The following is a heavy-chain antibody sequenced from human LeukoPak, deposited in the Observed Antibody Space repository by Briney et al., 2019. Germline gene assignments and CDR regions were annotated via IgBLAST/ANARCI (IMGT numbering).Heavy chain of an antibody. CDR1: GFTFSSYW. J-gene: IGHJ4*02. V-gene: IGHV3-48*04. CDR3: ARIYYSRSSYLDC. D-gene: IGHD6-6*01. CDR2: IDGSGNTK. Sequence: GGSLRLSCAASGFTFSSYWMSWVRQAPGKGLECVSYIDGSGNTKYFADFVKGRFTISRHNDKNSLFLQMSSLRAEDAAVYYCARIYYSRSSYLDCWVQGTLVTVSS.